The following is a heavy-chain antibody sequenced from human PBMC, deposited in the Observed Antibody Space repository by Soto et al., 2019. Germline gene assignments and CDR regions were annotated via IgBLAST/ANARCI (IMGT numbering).Heavy chain of an antibody. CDR2: IYYSGST. CDR3: ATHPPYGPLDH. V-gene: IGHV4-39*01. J-gene: IGHJ4*02. CDR1: GGSISSSSYY. Sequence: SETLSLTCTVSGGSISSSSYYWGWIRQPPGKGLEWIGSIYYSGSTYYNPSLKSRVTISVDTSKNQFSLRLTSVTAADTAVYYCATHPPYGPLDHWGQGTLVTVS. D-gene: IGHD4-17*01.